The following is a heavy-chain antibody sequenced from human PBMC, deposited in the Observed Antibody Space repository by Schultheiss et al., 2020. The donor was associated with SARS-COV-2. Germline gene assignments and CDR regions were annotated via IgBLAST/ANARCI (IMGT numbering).Heavy chain of an antibody. V-gene: IGHV3-11*06. CDR2: ILSSGSYT. J-gene: IGHJ5*02. CDR1: GFTFSDYY. D-gene: IGHD7-27*01. Sequence: GGSLRLSCAASGFTFSDYYMSWIRQAPGKGLEWVSHILSSGSYTNYADSVKGRFTISRDNAKSSLFLQMNSLRAEDTAVYYCARVGKGSFPIDPWGQGTLVTVSS. CDR3: ARVGKGSFPIDP.